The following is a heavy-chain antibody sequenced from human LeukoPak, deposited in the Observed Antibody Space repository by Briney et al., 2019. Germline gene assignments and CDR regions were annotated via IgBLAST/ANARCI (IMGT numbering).Heavy chain of an antibody. D-gene: IGHD4-23*01. CDR2: VNPNSGGT. J-gene: IGHJ4*02. CDR3: AREVKLQYYFDY. Sequence: GASVKVSCKASGYTFTGYYMHWVRQAPGQGLEWMGWVNPNSGGTNYAQKFQGRVTMTRDTSISTAYMELSRLRSDDTAVYYCAREVKLQYYFDYWGQGTLVTVSS. CDR1: GYTFTGYY. V-gene: IGHV1-2*02.